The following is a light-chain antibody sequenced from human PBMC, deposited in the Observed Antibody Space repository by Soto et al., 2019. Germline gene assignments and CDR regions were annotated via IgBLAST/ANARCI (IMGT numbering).Light chain of an antibody. J-gene: IGLJ2*01. Sequence: QSVLTQPPSASGTPGQRVTISCSGSNYNIESNYVYWYQQLPGTAPRLLIYRNNQRPSGVPDRFSGSKSGTSASLAISALRSEDEADYYCTVWDDSLRGRLFGGGTKVTVL. CDR2: RNN. CDR3: TVWDDSLRGRL. V-gene: IGLV1-47*01. CDR1: NYNIESNY.